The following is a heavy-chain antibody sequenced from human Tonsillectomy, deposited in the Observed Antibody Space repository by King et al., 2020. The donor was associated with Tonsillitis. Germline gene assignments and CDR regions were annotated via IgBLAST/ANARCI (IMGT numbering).Heavy chain of an antibody. CDR3: ARSVSGSFDY. J-gene: IGHJ4*02. Sequence: QLQESGPGVVKPSETLSLTCTVSGGSISSSDHYWAWIRQPPGKGLEWIGYMYYSGTIFYNPSLKSRITISGGTSGNRFSLKLSSVTAADTAVYFCARSVSGSFDYWGQGAPVTVSS. CDR2: MYYSGTI. CDR1: GGSISSSDHY. D-gene: IGHD1-26*01. V-gene: IGHV4-39*01.